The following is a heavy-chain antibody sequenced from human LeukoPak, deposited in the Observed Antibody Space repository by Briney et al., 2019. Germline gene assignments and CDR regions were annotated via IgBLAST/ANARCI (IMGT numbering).Heavy chain of an antibody. V-gene: IGHV4-59*01. CDR2: IYYSGST. D-gene: IGHD4-17*01. CDR3: ARGGIYGDYDNWFDP. CDR1: GGSISSYY. J-gene: IGHJ5*02. Sequence: SETLSLTCTVSGGSISSYYWSWIRQPPGKGLEWIGYIYYSGSTNYNPSLKSRVTISVDTSKNQFSLKLSSVTAADTAVYYCARGGIYGDYDNWFDPWGQGTLVTASS.